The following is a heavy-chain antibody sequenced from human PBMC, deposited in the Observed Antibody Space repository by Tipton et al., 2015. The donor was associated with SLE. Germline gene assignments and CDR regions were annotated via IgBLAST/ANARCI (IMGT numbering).Heavy chain of an antibody. CDR2: IKQDGSEK. Sequence: SLRLSCVASGFDFSSYWMSWVRQAPGKGLEWVANIKQDGSEKYYVDSVKGRFTISRDNAKNSLYLQMNSLRAEDTAFYYCARAGMVITVAEYFQHWGQGTLVTVSS. CDR1: GFDFSSYW. CDR3: ARAGMVITVAEYFQH. D-gene: IGHD3-22*01. J-gene: IGHJ1*01. V-gene: IGHV3-7*03.